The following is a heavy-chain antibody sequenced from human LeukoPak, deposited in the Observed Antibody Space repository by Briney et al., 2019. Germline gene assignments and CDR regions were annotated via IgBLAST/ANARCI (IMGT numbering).Heavy chain of an antibody. CDR2: IFYSGST. D-gene: IGHD1-26*01. J-gene: IGHJ4*02. V-gene: IGHV4-59*01. Sequence: SETLSLTCTVSGDSISSYYWSWIRQPPGEGLQWIGYIFYSGSTNYNASLRSRVAISVDTSKNQFSLRLTSVTAADTAVYYCAGRSARYFDHWDQGALVTVSS. CDR3: AGRSARYFDH. CDR1: GDSISSYY.